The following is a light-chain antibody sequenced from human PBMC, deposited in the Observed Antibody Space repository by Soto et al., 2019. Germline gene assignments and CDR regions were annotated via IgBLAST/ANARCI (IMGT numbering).Light chain of an antibody. CDR1: SSDVGGYNY. V-gene: IGLV2-14*01. J-gene: IGLJ2*01. Sequence: QSALTQPASVSGSPGQSITISCTGTSSDVGGYNYVSWYQQHPGKAPKLMIYEVSNRPSGVPDRFSGSRSGASASLAITGLQAEDEADYYCQSYDFSLSAYVVFGGGTKLTVL. CDR3: QSYDFSLSAYVV. CDR2: EVS.